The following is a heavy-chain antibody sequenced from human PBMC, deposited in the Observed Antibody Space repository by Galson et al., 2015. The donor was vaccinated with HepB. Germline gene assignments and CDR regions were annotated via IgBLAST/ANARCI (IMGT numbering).Heavy chain of an antibody. CDR2: ITGSGGST. J-gene: IGHJ4*02. Sequence: SLKLSCAACGFTFSYYAMSWVRQAPGHGLEWVAEITGSGGSTYYADTVKGRFTISRDKSRSTVYLQMSSLRAEDTAVYYCAIEIGNVDIAYWGQGTLVTVSS. CDR3: AIEIGNVDIAY. CDR1: GFTFSYYA. D-gene: IGHD5-12*01. V-gene: IGHV3-23*01.